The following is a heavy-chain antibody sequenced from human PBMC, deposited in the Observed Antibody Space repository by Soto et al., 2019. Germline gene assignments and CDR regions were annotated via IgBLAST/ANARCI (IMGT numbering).Heavy chain of an antibody. V-gene: IGHV1-18*01. CDR1: GYMFISYG. CDR3: VRDLDGSGSYYTDY. CDR2: IRPYNGDT. Sequence: SVKVACKASGYMFISYGINWVRQAPGQGLEWMGWIRPYNGDTKYAQNLQGRVTMTTDTSTSTAYMEMRSLRSDDTAVYYCVRDLDGSGSYYTDYWGPGTLVTVSS. D-gene: IGHD3-10*01. J-gene: IGHJ4*02.